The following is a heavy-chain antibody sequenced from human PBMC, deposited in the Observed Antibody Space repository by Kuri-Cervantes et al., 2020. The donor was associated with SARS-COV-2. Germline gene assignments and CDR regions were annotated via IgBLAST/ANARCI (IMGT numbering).Heavy chain of an antibody. D-gene: IGHD2/OR15-2a*01. V-gene: IGHV1-69*13. CDR3: ATAFALSPTPPDY. Sequence: SVKVSCKASGGTFSSYAISWVRQAPGQGLEWMGGIIPIFGTANYAQKFQGRVTITADESTSTAYMELSSLRSDDTAVYYCATAFALSPTPPDYWGQGTLVTVSS. J-gene: IGHJ4*02. CDR1: GGTFSSYA. CDR2: IIPIFGTA.